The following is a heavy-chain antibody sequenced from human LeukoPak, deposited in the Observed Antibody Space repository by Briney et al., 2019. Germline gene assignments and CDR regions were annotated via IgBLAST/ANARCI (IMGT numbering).Heavy chain of an antibody. J-gene: IGHJ4*02. D-gene: IGHD1-26*01. Sequence: SETLSLTCTVSGGSISGSSYYWGWIRQPPGKGLEWIGSIYYSGSTYYNPSLKSRVTISVDTSKNQFSLKLSSVTAADTAVYYCAQSWEWGQGTLVTVSS. V-gene: IGHV4-39*07. CDR1: GGSISGSSYY. CDR3: AQSWE. CDR2: IYYSGST.